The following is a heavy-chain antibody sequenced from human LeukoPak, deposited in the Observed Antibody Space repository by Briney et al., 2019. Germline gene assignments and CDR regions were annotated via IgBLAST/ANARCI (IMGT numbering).Heavy chain of an antibody. V-gene: IGHV3-30*18. CDR2: ISYDGSNK. CDR3: AKAEYSSGWYSEFSTDY. CDR1: GFTFSSYG. D-gene: IGHD6-19*01. J-gene: IGHJ4*02. Sequence: GGSLRLSCAASGFTFSSYGMHSVRQAPGKGLEWVAVISYDGSNKYYADSVKGRFTISRDNSKNPLYLQMNSLRAEDTAVYYCAKAEYSSGWYSEFSTDYWGQGTLVTVSS.